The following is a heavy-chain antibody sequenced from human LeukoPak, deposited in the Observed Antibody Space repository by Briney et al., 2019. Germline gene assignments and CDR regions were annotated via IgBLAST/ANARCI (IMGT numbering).Heavy chain of an antibody. V-gene: IGHV4-61*01. CDR2: IYYTGTT. CDR3: ATPGPNHGDYAYDS. D-gene: IGHD4-17*01. Sequence: PSETLSLTCTVSGDSVSSGRYYWTWIRQPPGKALEWIGYIYYTGTTAYNPSLKSRVTISIDMSKNQFSLKLSSVTAADTAIYYCATPGPNHGDYAYDSWGQGTLVTVSS. CDR1: GDSVSSGRYY. J-gene: IGHJ4*02.